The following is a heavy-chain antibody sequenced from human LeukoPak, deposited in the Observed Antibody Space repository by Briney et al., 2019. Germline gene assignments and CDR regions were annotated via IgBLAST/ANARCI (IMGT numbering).Heavy chain of an antibody. J-gene: IGHJ3*02. Sequence: GGSLRLSCAASGFTFSSYAMSWVRQAPGKGLEWVSAISGSGGSTYYADSVKGRFTISRDNSKNTLYLQMNSLRAEDTAVYYCAKDLRYFDWPPDAFDIWGQGTMVTVSS. CDR1: GFTFSSYA. CDR2: ISGSGGST. D-gene: IGHD3-9*01. CDR3: AKDLRYFDWPPDAFDI. V-gene: IGHV3-23*01.